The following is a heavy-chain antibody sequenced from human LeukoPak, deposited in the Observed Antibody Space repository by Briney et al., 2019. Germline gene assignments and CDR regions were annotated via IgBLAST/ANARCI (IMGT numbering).Heavy chain of an antibody. J-gene: IGHJ4*02. V-gene: IGHV3-33*01. CDR3: MRDSYPHPAHNFDY. CDR2: IWYDGTNK. CDR1: GFTFSSYG. Sequence: GRSLRLSCSASGFTFSSYGMHWVRQAPGKGLEWVAVIWYDGTNKYYADSVKGRFTISRDNSKNTLYLQMNSLRAEDTAVYYCMRDSYPHPAHNFDYWGQGTLVTVSS. D-gene: IGHD5-18*01.